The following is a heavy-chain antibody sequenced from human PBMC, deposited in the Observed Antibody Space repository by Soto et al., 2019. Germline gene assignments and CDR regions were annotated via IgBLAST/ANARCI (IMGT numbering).Heavy chain of an antibody. CDR1: GFTFSGSA. D-gene: IGHD2-2*01. CDR3: TNHQLYYVMDV. V-gene: IGHV3-73*02. Sequence: EVQLVESGGGLVQPGGSLKLSCAASGFTFSGSAMHWVRQASGKGLEWVGRIRSKANSYATAYAASVKGRFTISRDDSKNTAYLQINSLKTEDTAVYYCTNHQLYYVMDVWGQGTTVTVSS. CDR2: IRSKANSYAT. J-gene: IGHJ6*02.